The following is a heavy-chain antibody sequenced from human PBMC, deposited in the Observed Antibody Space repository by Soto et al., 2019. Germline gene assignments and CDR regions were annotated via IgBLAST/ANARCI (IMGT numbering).Heavy chain of an antibody. CDR1: GYTFNSFA. CDR3: AVGGGGTRY. D-gene: IGHD2-15*01. V-gene: IGHV1-3*01. Sequence: QVQLAQSEAEVTKPGASVKVSCKTSGYTFNSFAIHWVRQAPGQGLEWMAWINPGDGYTRLLQKFQGRVTITRDTSATTAFMELNSLTSEDTAVYYCAVGGGGTRYWGQGTLVTVSS. J-gene: IGHJ4*02. CDR2: INPGDGYT.